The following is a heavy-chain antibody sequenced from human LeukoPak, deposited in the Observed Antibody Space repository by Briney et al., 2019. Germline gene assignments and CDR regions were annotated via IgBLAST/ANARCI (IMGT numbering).Heavy chain of an antibody. CDR1: GFTFSTYW. CDR3: ARWDSSGYHKYYFDY. CDR2: INTDGNST. D-gene: IGHD3-22*01. Sequence: GGSLRLSCAASGFTFSTYWMHWVRQAPGKGLVWVSQINTDGNSTTYADSVKGRFTVSRDNSKNTLYLQMNSLTAEDTAVYYCARWDSSGYHKYYFDYWGQGTLVTVSS. V-gene: IGHV3-74*01. J-gene: IGHJ4*02.